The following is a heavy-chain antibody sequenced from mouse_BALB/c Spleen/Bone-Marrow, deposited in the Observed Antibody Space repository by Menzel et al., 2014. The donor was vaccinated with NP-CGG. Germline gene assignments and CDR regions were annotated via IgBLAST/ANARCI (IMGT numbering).Heavy chain of an antibody. Sequence: QVHEKQSGAELVKPGASVKLSCKASGYTFSSYYMYWVKQRPGQGLEWIGEINPSNGGTKFNEKFKSKATLTVDKSSSTAYMQLSSLTSEDSAVYCCTRSNYGYWYFDVWGAGTTVTVSS. J-gene: IGHJ1*01. V-gene: IGHV1S81*02. CDR1: GYTFSSYY. D-gene: IGHD1-1*01. CDR2: INPSNGGT. CDR3: TRSNYGYWYFDV.